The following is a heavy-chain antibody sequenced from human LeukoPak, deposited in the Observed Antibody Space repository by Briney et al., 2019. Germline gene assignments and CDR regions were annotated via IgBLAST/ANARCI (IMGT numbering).Heavy chain of an antibody. CDR1: GFTFSGSA. CDR3: AKRYESSGWFDAFDI. J-gene: IGHJ3*02. V-gene: IGHV3-23*01. D-gene: IGHD6-19*01. CDR2: ISGSGSGGST. Sequence: PGGSLRLSCAASGFTFSGSAMSWVRQAPGKGLEWVSSISGSGSGGSTYYADSVKGRFTISRDNSKNTLYLQMNSLRAEDTAVYYCAKRYESSGWFDAFDIWGQGTMVTVSS.